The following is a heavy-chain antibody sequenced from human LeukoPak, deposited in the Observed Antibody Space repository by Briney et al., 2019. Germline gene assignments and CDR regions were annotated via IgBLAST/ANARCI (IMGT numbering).Heavy chain of an antibody. Sequence: SETLSLTCTVSGGSISSYYWSWIRQPPGKGLEWIGYIYYSGITNYNPSLKSRVTISVDTSKNQFSLKLSSVTAADTAVYYCARAGGWLQNDYWGQGTLVTVSS. J-gene: IGHJ4*02. CDR3: ARAGGWLQNDY. CDR2: IYYSGIT. V-gene: IGHV4-59*01. CDR1: GGSISSYY. D-gene: IGHD5-24*01.